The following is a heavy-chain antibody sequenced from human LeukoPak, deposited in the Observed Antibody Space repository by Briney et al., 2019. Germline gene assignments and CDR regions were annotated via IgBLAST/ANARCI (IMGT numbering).Heavy chain of an antibody. V-gene: IGHV3-23*01. CDR1: GFSFGNYA. CDR2: ISGTGGAT. Sequence: PGESLRLSCVASGFSFGNYAMSWVRQAPGKGLQWVSQISGTGGATWYAGFARDRFTISRDNSKKTLYLQMSGLRVEDTAMYYCVKDPRDTYGTNWFVSWGQGTLLIVSS. CDR3: VKDPRDTYGTNWFVS. J-gene: IGHJ5*01. D-gene: IGHD2-21*01.